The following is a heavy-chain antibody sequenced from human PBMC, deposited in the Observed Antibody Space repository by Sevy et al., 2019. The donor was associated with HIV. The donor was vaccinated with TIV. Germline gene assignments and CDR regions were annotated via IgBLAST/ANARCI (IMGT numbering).Heavy chain of an antibody. CDR1: GFTFSGSA. V-gene: IGHV3-73*01. CDR2: FRSKANSYAT. CDR3: TRHQSPFGSRPYYYYGMDV. J-gene: IGHJ6*02. Sequence: GGSLRLSCAASGFTFSGSAMHWVRQASGKGLEWVGRFRSKANSYATAYAASVKGRFTISRDDSKNTAYLQMNSLKTEDTAVYYCTRHQSPFGSRPYYYYGMDVWGQGTTVTVSS. D-gene: IGHD1-26*01.